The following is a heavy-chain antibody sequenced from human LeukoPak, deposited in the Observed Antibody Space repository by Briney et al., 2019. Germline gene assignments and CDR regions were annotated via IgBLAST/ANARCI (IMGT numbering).Heavy chain of an antibody. V-gene: IGHV4-30-4*01. D-gene: IGHD2-21*01. J-gene: IGHJ6*02. Sequence: SETLSLTCTVSGAPISTAGYYWTWIRQTPGEGLEWIGYIYYTGSVDYNPSLKSRLSISLDTSKNQFSLKLNSVTAADTAVYYCTRDHSYSLGSETSTPDVWGQGTAVTVSS. CDR3: TRDHSYSLGSETSTPDV. CDR1: GAPISTAGYY. CDR2: IYYTGSV.